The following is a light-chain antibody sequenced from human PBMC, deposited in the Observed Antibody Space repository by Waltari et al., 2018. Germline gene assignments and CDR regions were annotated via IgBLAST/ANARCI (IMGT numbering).Light chain of an antibody. J-gene: IGLJ1*01. CDR3: CSYAGSGTYV. CDR2: DVS. V-gene: IGLV2-23*02. CDR1: SSDVGGYKY. Sequence: QSALTQPASVSGSPGQSITISCNGTSSDVGGYKYVFWYQQHPGKAPKLMIYDVSERPSGVSNRFSGSKSANTASLTIAGLQAEDEADYYCCSYAGSGTYVFGTGTKVTVL.